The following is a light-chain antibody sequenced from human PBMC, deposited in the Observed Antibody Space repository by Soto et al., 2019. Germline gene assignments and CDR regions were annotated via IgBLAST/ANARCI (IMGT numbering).Light chain of an antibody. V-gene: IGLV4-69*01. CDR2: VNSDGSH. CDR3: QTWGTGIRV. J-gene: IGLJ2*01. CDR1: SGHSSYV. Sequence: QLVLTQSPSASASPGASVKHTCTLSSGHSSYVIAWHQQQPEKGPRYLMKVNSDGSHSKGDGIPDRFSGSSSGAERYLTISSLQSEDEADYYCQTWGTGIRVFGGGTKLTVL.